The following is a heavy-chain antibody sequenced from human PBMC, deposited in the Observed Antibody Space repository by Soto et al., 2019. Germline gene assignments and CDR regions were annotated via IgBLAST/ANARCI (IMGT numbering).Heavy chain of an antibody. V-gene: IGHV4-39*07. D-gene: IGHD4-17*01. CDR2: VYYNGIT. J-gene: IGHJ6*02. CDR1: GGSISSSSFY. CDR3: ARDTSPGHYPGWHYYYGMDV. Sequence: PSETMSLTCTLSGGSISSSSFYCGWIRQPPGQGLEWIASVYYNGITYYNPSLKSRVTISVDTSKNQFCRKLSCVTAADTAVYYCARDTSPGHYPGWHYYYGMDVWGQGTTVTVSS.